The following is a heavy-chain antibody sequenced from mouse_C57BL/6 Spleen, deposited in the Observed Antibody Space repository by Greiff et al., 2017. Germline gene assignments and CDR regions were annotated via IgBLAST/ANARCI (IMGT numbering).Heavy chain of an antibody. J-gene: IGHJ3*01. D-gene: IGHD2-5*01. V-gene: IGHV10-1*01. CDR1: GFSFNTYA. CDR3: VRQNYYSNPFAY. CDR2: IRSKSNNYAT. Sequence: EVQGVESGGGLVQPKGSLKLSCAASGFSFNTYAMNWVRQAPGKGLEWVARIRSKSNNYATYYADSVKDRFTISRDDSESMLYLQMNNLKTEDTAMYYCVRQNYYSNPFAYWGQGTLVTVSA.